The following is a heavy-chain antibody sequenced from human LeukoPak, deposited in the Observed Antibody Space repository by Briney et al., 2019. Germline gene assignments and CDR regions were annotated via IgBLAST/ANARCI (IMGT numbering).Heavy chain of an antibody. J-gene: IGHJ4*02. CDR2: INHSGST. CDR1: GGSFSTYY. Sequence: PAETLSLTCAVYGGSFSTYYLSWIRQPPGKGLEWMGKINHSGSTNYNPALKSRVTISVATSKIQFSLKLTSGTAADTAVYYCARGRYYDASDYFIYWSEGALVTVSS. V-gene: IGHV4-34*01. D-gene: IGHD3-22*01. CDR3: ARGRYYDASDYFIY.